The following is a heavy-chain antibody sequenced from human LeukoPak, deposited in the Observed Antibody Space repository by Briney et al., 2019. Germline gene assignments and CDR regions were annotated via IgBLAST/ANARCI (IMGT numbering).Heavy chain of an antibody. D-gene: IGHD3-16*02. Sequence: GGSLRLSCAASGFTFSSYAMHWVRQAPGKGLEWVAVISYDGSNKYYAGSVKGRFTISRDNSKNTLYLQMNSLRAEDTAVYYCARDWGNVLGSYPDYWGQGTLVTVSS. V-gene: IGHV3-30-3*01. CDR3: ARDWGNVLGSYPDY. J-gene: IGHJ4*02. CDR1: GFTFSSYA. CDR2: ISYDGSNK.